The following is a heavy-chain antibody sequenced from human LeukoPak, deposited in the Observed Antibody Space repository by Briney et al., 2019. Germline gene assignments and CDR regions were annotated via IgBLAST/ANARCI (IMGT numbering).Heavy chain of an antibody. CDR3: AKDGAKDDRTGSLGHYFDY. V-gene: IGHV3-23*01. CDR2: ISGSSGNA. CDR1: GFTFSSYA. D-gene: IGHD3-22*01. Sequence: AGGSLRLSCAASGFTFSSYAMNWVRQVPEKGLEWVSAISGSSGNANYADSVKGRFTVSRDNSKNTLYLQMISLRAEDTALYYCAKDGAKDDRTGSLGHYFDYWGQGIPVIVSS. J-gene: IGHJ4*02.